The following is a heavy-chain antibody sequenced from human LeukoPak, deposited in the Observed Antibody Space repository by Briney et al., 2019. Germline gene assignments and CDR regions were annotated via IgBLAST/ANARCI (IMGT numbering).Heavy chain of an antibody. V-gene: IGHV4-34*01. J-gene: IGHJ4*02. D-gene: IGHD1-14*01. Sequence: PSETLSLTCAVYGGSFSGYYWSWIRQPPGKGLEWIGEINHSGSTNYNPSLKSRVTISVDTSKNQFSLKLSSVTAADTAVYYCARVPGRIADYWGQGTLVTVSS. CDR1: GGSFSGYY. CDR2: INHSGST. CDR3: ARVPGRIADY.